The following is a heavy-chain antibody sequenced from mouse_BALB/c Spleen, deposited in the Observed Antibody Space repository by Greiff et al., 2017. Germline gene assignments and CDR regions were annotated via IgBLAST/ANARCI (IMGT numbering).Heavy chain of an antibody. V-gene: IGHV5-6-5*01. CDR2: ISSGGST. J-gene: IGHJ2*01. Sequence: EVKLEESGGGLVKPGGSLKLSCAASGFTFSSYAMSWVRQTPEKRLEWVASISSGGSTYYPDSVKGRFTISRDNARNILYLQMSSLRSEDTAMYYCARDGSYYFDYWGQGTTLTVSS. D-gene: IGHD2-2*01. CDR3: ARDGSYYFDY. CDR1: GFTFSSYA.